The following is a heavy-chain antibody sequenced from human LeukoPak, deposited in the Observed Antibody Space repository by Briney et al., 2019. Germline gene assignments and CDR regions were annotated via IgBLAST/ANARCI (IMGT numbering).Heavy chain of an antibody. Sequence: ASVKVSCKASGYTFTGYYMHWVRQAPGQGLEWMGWINPDSGGTNYAQKFQGRVTMTRDTSISTAYMELSRLRSDDTAVYYCARVEYSYGSIDYWGQGTLVTVSS. CDR3: ARVEYSYGSIDY. D-gene: IGHD5-18*01. J-gene: IGHJ4*02. CDR1: GYTFTGYY. CDR2: INPDSGGT. V-gene: IGHV1-2*02.